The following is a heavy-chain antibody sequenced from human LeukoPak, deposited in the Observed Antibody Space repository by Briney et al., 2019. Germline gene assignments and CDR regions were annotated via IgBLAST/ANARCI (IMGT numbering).Heavy chain of an antibody. CDR2: ISGSGDTI. CDR1: GFTFSSYA. V-gene: IGHV3-23*01. D-gene: IGHD4-23*01. CDR3: AKDRSLDGGNSNGYFDS. Sequence: PGGSLRLSCAASGFTFSSYAMNWVRQALGKGLEWVSIISGSGDTIYYADSVKGRFTISRDNSKNTLFLQMNSLRAEDTAVYYCAKDRSLDGGNSNGYFDSWGQGTLVTVSS. J-gene: IGHJ4*02.